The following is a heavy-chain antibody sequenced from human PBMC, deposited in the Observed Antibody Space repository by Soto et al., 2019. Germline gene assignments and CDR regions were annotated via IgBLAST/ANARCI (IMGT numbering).Heavy chain of an antibody. J-gene: IGHJ3*02. D-gene: IGHD2-15*01. V-gene: IGHV3-7*04. CDR2: INGDGSEK. CDR1: GFNFINYW. CDR3: VRGDFYYCSGPFSDLFYI. Sequence: PGGSLRLSCEASGFNFINYWMTWVRQAPGKGLEWVANINGDGSEKYYVDSVKGRFTISRDKAKKSLYLEMNSLRADDTAVFYFVRGDFYYCSGPFSDLFYICGRGTMVTVS.